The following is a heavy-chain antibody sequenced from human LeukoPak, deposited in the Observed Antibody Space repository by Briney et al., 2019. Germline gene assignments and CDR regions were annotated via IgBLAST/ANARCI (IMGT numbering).Heavy chain of an antibody. CDR3: ARVGQEFGESLNFDY. D-gene: IGHD3-10*01. CDR1: GGSISSGDYY. J-gene: IGHJ4*02. Sequence: PSETLSLTCTVSGGSISSGDYYWSWIRQPPGKGLEWIGYIYYSGSTYYNPSLKSRVTISEDTSKNQFSLKLSSVTAADTAVYYCARVGQEFGESLNFDYWGQGTLVTVSS. CDR2: IYYSGST. V-gene: IGHV4-30-4*01.